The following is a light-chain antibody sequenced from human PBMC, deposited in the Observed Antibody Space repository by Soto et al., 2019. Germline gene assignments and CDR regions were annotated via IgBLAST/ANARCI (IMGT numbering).Light chain of an antibody. J-gene: IGLJ2*01. CDR2: GNT. V-gene: IGLV1-40*01. CDR3: LSFDSSLSVV. Sequence: QLVLTQPPSVSGAPGQRVTISCTGSSSNIGAGYDLHWYQQLPGRAPKLLIYGNTNRPSGVPDRFSGSKSGTSASLAITGLQAEDDADYYCLSFDSSLSVVFGGGTKLTVL. CDR1: SSNIGAGYD.